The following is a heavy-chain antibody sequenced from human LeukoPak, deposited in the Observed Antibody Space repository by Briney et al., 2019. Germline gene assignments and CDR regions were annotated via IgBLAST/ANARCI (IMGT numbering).Heavy chain of an antibody. CDR2: IYYSGTT. D-gene: IGHD1-26*01. J-gene: IGHJ4*02. CDR1: GGSISSYY. V-gene: IGHV4-59*01. Sequence: PSETLSLTCTVSGGSISSYYWSWIRQPPGKGLEWIGYIYYSGTTDYNPSLKSRVTISIDTSNNQFSLKVNSVTAADTAVYYCARSSGTYLSFDYWGQGTLVTVPS. CDR3: ARSSGTYLSFDY.